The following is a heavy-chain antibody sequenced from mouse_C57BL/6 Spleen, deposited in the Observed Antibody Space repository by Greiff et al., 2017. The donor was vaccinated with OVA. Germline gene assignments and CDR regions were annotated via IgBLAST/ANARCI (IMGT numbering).Heavy chain of an antibody. CDR1: GYTFTSYW. Sequence: VQLQQPGAELVKPGASVKLSCKASGYTFTSYWMQWVKQRPGQGLEWIGELDPSDSYTNSNQKFKGKATLTVDTSSSTAYMQHSSLTSEDSAVYYCARGDCGSPLYYFDYWGQGTTLTVSS. CDR3: ARGDCGSPLYYFDY. J-gene: IGHJ2*01. CDR2: LDPSDSYT. D-gene: IGHD1-1*01. V-gene: IGHV1-50*01.